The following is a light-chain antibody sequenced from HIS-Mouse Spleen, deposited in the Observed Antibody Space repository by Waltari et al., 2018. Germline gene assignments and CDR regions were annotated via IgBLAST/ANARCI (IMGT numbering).Light chain of an antibody. CDR3: CSYAGSSTWV. CDR1: SSDVGSYNL. J-gene: IGLJ3*02. CDR2: EGS. Sequence: QSALTQPASVSGSPGQSITISCTGTSSDVGSYNLVSWYQQHPGKAPKLLIYEGSKRPSGVSNRFSGSTSGNTACLTISELQAEDEADYYCCSYAGSSTWVFGGGTKLTVL. V-gene: IGLV2-23*01.